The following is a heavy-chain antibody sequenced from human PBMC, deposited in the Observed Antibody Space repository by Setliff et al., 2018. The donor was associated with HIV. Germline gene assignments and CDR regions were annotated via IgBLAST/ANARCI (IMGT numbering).Heavy chain of an antibody. Sequence: PSETLSLTCTVSGGSLTFGAYYWSWIRQHPGKGLEWIGYIYNSGNPYYHPSLESRGTISVDMSKNQFSLNLSSVTAADTAFYYCARAFLLVPAARDYYYYMDVWGKGTTVTVSS. CDR1: GGSLTFGAYY. D-gene: IGHD2-2*01. J-gene: IGHJ6*03. V-gene: IGHV4-31*03. CDR3: ARAFLLVPAARDYYYYMDV. CDR2: IYNSGNP.